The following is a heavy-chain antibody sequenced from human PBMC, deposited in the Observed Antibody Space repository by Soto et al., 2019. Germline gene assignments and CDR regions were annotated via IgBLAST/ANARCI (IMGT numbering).Heavy chain of an antibody. J-gene: IGHJ5*02. CDR1: GGSISIYY. V-gene: IGHV4-59*12. D-gene: IGHD4-17*01. CDR2: IYHSRTP. CDR3: ARETYGDYVGYFDP. Sequence: SETLSLTCTVSGGSISIYYWSWIRQPQGQGLEWIGYIYHSRTPGYNPSLKSRVIISVDRSKNQFSLKVSSVTAADTAVYYCARETYGDYVGYFDPWGQGTLVTVSS.